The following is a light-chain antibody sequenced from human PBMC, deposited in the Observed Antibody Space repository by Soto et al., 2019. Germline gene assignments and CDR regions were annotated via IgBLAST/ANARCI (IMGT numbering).Light chain of an antibody. CDR2: DVS. Sequence: EVVLTQSPVTLSLAPGERATLSCRASQSVSGYLAWYQQKPGQAPRLLIYDVSNMATGIPARFSGSGSGTDFTLTISRLAPEDFAVYYRQQYGKSPFTFGPGTKVDIK. CDR1: QSVSGY. J-gene: IGKJ3*01. CDR3: QQYGKSPFT. V-gene: IGKV3-11*01.